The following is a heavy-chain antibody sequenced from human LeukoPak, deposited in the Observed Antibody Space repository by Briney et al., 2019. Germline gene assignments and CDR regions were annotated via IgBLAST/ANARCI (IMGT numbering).Heavy chain of an antibody. CDR3: ARGDDRSGYYYIGTYFDY. V-gene: IGHV1-2*02. CDR1: GYTFTGYY. D-gene: IGHD3-22*01. Sequence: ASVKVSCKASGYTFTGYYMHWVRQAPGQGLEWMGWINPNSGGTNYAQKFQGRVTMTRDTSISTAYMELSRLRSDDTAVYYCARGDDRSGYYYIGTYFDYWGQGTLVTVSS. CDR2: INPNSGGT. J-gene: IGHJ4*02.